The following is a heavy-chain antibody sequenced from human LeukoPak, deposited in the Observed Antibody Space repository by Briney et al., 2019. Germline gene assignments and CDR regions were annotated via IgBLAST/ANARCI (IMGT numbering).Heavy chain of an antibody. CDR1: GFTFSSYA. CDR2: ISGSGGST. V-gene: IGHV3-23*01. J-gene: IGHJ4*02. Sequence: GGSLRLSCAASGFTFSSYAMSWVRQAPGKGLERVSAISGSGGSTYYADSVKGRFIISRDNSKNTLYLQMNSLRAEDTAVYYCAKDSYDFWSGYPFDYWGQGTLVTVSS. CDR3: AKDSYDFWSGYPFDY. D-gene: IGHD3-3*01.